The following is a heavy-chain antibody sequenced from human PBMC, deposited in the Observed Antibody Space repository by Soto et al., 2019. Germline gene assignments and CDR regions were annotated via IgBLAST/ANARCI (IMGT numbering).Heavy chain of an antibody. J-gene: IGHJ2*01. CDR3: ATSREKYCSGGSCYSGPYWYIDL. CDR1: GFTFNDYH. D-gene: IGHD2-15*01. CDR2: ISSSDGTI. Sequence: GGSLRLSCAASGFTFNDYHMSWVRQAPGKGLEWVSYISSSDGTIYYADSVKGRFTISRDNVKSSLYLQMNSLTAEDAAMYYCATSREKYCSGGSCYSGPYWYIDLWGRGTLVTVSS. V-gene: IGHV3-11*01.